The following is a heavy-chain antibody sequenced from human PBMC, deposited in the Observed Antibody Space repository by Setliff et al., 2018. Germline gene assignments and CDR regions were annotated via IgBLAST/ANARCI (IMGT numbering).Heavy chain of an antibody. CDR1: GYSFTSYG. J-gene: IGHJ4*02. V-gene: IGHV1-18*04. CDR3: ARSPPNRGSGSGWYGDF. CDR2: ISPYNGDT. Sequence: ASVKVSCKASGYSFTSYGITWVRQAPGQGLEWMGWISPYNGDTRFQQKFQGRVTVTTDTPTSTGYLELRSLTSDDTAVYYCARSPPNRGSGSGWYGDFWGQGTLGTV. D-gene: IGHD6-19*01.